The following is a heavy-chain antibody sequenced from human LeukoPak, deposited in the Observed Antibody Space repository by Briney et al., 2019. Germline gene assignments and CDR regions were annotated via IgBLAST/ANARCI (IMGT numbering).Heavy chain of an antibody. CDR2: ICHSGST. D-gene: IGHD2-2*01. J-gene: IGHJ4*02. Sequence: SETLSLTCAVSGGSISSGGYSWSWIRQPPGKGLEWIGYICHSGSTYYNPSLKSRVTISVDRSKNQFSLKLSSVTAADTAVYYCARARERSSFDYFDYWGQGTLVTVSS. CDR3: ARARERSSFDYFDY. CDR1: GGSISSGGYS. V-gene: IGHV4-30-2*01.